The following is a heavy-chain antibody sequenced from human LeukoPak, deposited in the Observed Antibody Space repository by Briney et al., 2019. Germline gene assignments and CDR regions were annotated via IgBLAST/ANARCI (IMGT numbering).Heavy chain of an antibody. CDR3: ARIWGECCSSTSCRLRGAFDI. CDR1: GGSFSGYY. D-gene: IGHD2-2*01. CDR2: INHSGST. V-gene: IGHV4-34*01. J-gene: IGHJ3*02. Sequence: PSETLSLTCAVYGGSFSGYYWSWIRQPPGKGLEWIGEINHSGSTNYKPSLKSRVTMSVDTSKNQVSLELSSVTAADTAVYYCARIWGECCSSTSCRLRGAFDIWGQGTMVTVSS.